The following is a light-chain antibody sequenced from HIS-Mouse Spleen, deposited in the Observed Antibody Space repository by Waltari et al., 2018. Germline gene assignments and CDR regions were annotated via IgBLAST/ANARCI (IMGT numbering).Light chain of an antibody. V-gene: IGKV3-20*01. CDR1: QSVSSSY. Sequence: DIVLTQSPGTLSLSPGVRATLSCRASQSVSSSYLAWYQQKPGQAPRLLIYGASSRATGIPDRFSGSGSGTDFTLTISRLEPEDFAVYYCQQYGSSPRTFGQGTKLEIK. CDR2: GAS. CDR3: QQYGSSPRT. J-gene: IGKJ2*01.